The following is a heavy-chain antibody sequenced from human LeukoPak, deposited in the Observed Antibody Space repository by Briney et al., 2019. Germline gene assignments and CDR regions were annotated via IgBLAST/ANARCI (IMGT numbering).Heavy chain of an antibody. CDR2: ISYDGSNK. CDR3: AKDGPAAAGIDY. D-gene: IGHD6-13*01. CDR1: GFTFSSYG. V-gene: IGHV3-30*18. Sequence: PGRSLRLSCAASGFTFSSYGMHSVRQAPGKGLEWVAVISYDGSNKYYADSVKGRFTISRDNSKNTLYLQMNSLRAEDTAVYYCAKDGPAAAGIDYWGQGTLVTVSS. J-gene: IGHJ4*02.